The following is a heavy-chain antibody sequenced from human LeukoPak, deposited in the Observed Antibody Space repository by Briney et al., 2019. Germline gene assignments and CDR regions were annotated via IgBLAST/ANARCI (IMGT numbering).Heavy chain of an antibody. Sequence: QPGGSLRLSCAASGFSFSIYAMGWARQAPGKGLEWVSSIKNGGNDPFYADSVKGRFTISRDNSKNTLFLQLSSLRAEDSAVYYCARGGHDFNPFYWWGQGTLVTVSS. D-gene: IGHD2-21*02. CDR1: GFSFSIYA. CDR2: IKNGGNDP. CDR3: ARGGHDFNPFYW. J-gene: IGHJ4*02. V-gene: IGHV3-23*01.